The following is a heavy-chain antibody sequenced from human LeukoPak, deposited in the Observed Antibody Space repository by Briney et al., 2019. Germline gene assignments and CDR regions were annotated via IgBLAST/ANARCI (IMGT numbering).Heavy chain of an antibody. V-gene: IGHV1-46*01. CDR2: INPSGDNT. CDR1: GYTFTGHF. D-gene: IGHD5-12*01. Sequence: ASVNVSCKASGYTFTGHFMHWVRQAPGQGLEWMGIINPSGDNTWYAQKFQGRVTMTRDMATSTDYMEVNSLRSEDTAVYYCARDNSMGDSAWWFDPWGQGTLVTVSS. CDR3: ARDNSMGDSAWWFDP. J-gene: IGHJ5*02.